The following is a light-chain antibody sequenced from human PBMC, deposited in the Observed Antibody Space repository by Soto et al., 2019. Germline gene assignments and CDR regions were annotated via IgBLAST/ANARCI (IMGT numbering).Light chain of an antibody. CDR3: NSYAGSNIYV. V-gene: IGLV2-8*01. J-gene: IGLJ1*01. CDR2: EVN. CDR1: SSDVGGYNF. Sequence: QSALTQPPSASGSPGQSVTISCTGTSSDVGGYNFVSWYQHHPGKAPKLIIYEVNKRPSGVPNRFSGSKSGNTASLTVSGLQAVDEADYYCNSYAGSNIYVFGTGTQVTVL.